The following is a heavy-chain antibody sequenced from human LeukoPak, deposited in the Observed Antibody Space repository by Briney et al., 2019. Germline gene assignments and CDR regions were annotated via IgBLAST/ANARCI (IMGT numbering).Heavy chain of an antibody. V-gene: IGHV5-51*01. Sequence: GESLKISCKGSGYSFANYWIGWVRQMPGKGLEWMGFIYPGDSDTRYSPSFQGQVTISADKSISTASLQWSSLKASDTAMYYCARGAYDCSSTSCYNGPWGAFDIWGQGTMVTVSS. CDR2: IYPGDSDT. D-gene: IGHD2-2*02. CDR1: GYSFANYW. J-gene: IGHJ3*02. CDR3: ARGAYDCSSTSCYNGPWGAFDI.